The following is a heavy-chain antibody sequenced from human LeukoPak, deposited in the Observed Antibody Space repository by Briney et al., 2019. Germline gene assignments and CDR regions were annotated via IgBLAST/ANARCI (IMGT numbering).Heavy chain of an antibody. CDR3: ARGWDYDSGGRPTAYVY. J-gene: IGHJ4*02. D-gene: IGHD3-22*01. CDR1: GGTFSNYA. V-gene: IGHV1-69*13. CDR2: IIPIFGAA. Sequence: SVKVSCKASGGTFSNYAISWVRQAPGQGLEWMGGIIPIFGAANYAQKFQGKVTITADESTSTAYMELSGLRSEDTAVYYCARGWDYDSGGRPTAYVYWGQGTQVSVSS.